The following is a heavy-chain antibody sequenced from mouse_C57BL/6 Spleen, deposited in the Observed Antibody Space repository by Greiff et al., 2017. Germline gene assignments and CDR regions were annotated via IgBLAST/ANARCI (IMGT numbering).Heavy chain of an antibody. J-gene: IGHJ1*03. V-gene: IGHV1-22*01. CDR2: INPNNGGT. CDR1: GYTFTDYN. CDR3: ARKDYYGSSYVWYCDV. Sequence: EVQLQQSGPELVKPGASVKMSCKASGYTFTDYNMHWVKQSHGKSLEWIGYINPNNGGTSYNQKFKGKATLTVNKSSSTAYMELRSLTSEDSAVYYCARKDYYGSSYVWYCDVWGTGTTVTVSS. D-gene: IGHD1-1*01.